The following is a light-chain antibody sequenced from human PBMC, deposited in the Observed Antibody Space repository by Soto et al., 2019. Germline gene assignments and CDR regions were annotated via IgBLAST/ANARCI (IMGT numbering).Light chain of an antibody. CDR1: QSLLHSYGYNC. Sequence: DIVMTQSPLSLPVTPGEPASISCRSSQSLLHSYGYNCLDWYLQKPGQSPQLLIYLGSNRASGVPDRFSGSGSGTDFTLKISRVEAEDVGVYYCMQALQTPRTFGHGTKVEIK. V-gene: IGKV2-28*01. CDR2: LGS. CDR3: MQALQTPRT. J-gene: IGKJ1*01.